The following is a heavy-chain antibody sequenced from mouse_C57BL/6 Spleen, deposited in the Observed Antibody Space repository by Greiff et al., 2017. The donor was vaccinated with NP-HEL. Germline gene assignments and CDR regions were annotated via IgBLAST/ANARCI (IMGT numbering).Heavy chain of an antibody. CDR3: ARYYSYYDYDAWFAY. CDR1: GYTFTSYW. J-gene: IGHJ3*01. Sequence: QVQLKQPGTELVKPGASVKLSCKASGYTFTSYWMHWVKQRPGQGLEWIGNINPSNGGTNYNEKFKSKATLTVDKSSSTAYMQLSSLTSEDSAVYYCARYYSYYDYDAWFAYWGQGTLVTVSA. CDR2: INPSNGGT. D-gene: IGHD2-4*01. V-gene: IGHV1-53*01.